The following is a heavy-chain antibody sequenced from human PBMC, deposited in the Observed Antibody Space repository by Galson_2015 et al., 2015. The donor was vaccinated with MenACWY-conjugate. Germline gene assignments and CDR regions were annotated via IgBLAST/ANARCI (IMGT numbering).Heavy chain of an antibody. J-gene: IGHJ3*02. CDR2: ITAGPITP. Sequence: SLRISCAASGFTFSSYAVSWVRQAPGKGLEWVSAITAGPITPYYIASVTGRFTISRDNSKNTLFLQMNSPRAEDTALYFCARALMGIAPTDAFDIWGPGTMVTVSS. V-gene: IGHV3-23*01. CDR3: ARALMGIAPTDAFDI. D-gene: IGHD6-13*01. CDR1: GFTFSSYA.